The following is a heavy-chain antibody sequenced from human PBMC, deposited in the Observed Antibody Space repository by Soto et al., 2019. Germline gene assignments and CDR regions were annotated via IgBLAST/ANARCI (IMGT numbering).Heavy chain of an antibody. CDR2: ISGTSSTL. Sequence: EVQLVESGGGLVQPGGSLRLSCEASGFAFRDYSMNWVRQAPGKGLEWVSYISGTSSTLYDADSVHSRFTISRDNAENSLYLQMSSLRAEHTALYHCARGRPFDYLGQRTLVTLDS. CDR3: ARGRPFDY. J-gene: IGHJ4*02. CDR1: GFAFRDYS. V-gene: IGHV3-48*01.